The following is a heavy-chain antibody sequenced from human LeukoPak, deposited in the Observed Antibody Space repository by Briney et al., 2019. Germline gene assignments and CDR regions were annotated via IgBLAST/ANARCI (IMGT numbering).Heavy chain of an antibody. Sequence: GGSLRLSCAASGFTFDDYTMHWVRQAPGKGLEWVSHISWDGGSTYYADSVKGRFTISRDNSKNSLYLQMNSLRTEDTALYYCAKSVAVAGSGYFDYWGQGTLVTVSS. CDR2: ISWDGGST. CDR1: GFTFDDYT. D-gene: IGHD6-19*01. J-gene: IGHJ4*02. CDR3: AKSVAVAGSGYFDY. V-gene: IGHV3-43*01.